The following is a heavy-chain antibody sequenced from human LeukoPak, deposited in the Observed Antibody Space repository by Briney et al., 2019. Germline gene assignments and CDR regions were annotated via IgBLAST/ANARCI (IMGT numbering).Heavy chain of an antibody. J-gene: IGHJ6*04. Sequence: PGGYVRLSCAASGFTFSNAWMSWVRQAPGRGLEWVGRIRSKTDGGTTDYAAPVKGRFTISRDDSKNTLYLQMNSLKTKDTAVYYCTTGHVLRFLEWPVWGKGTTVTVSS. CDR3: TTGHVLRFLEWPV. CDR1: GFTFSNAW. CDR2: IRSKTDGGTT. D-gene: IGHD3-3*01. V-gene: IGHV3-15*01.